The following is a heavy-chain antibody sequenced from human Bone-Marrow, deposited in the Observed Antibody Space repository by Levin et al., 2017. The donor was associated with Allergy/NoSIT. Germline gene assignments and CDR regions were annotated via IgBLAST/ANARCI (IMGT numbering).Heavy chain of an antibody. J-gene: IGHJ5*02. CDR2: IAYDGDNK. V-gene: IGHV3-30*18. D-gene: IGHD6-19*01. CDR1: GFTFSNYG. CDR3: AKDGRLAVATTTGFDP. Sequence: GGSLRLSCAASGFTFSNYGMHWVRQAPGKGLEWVALIAYDGDNKYYADSVKGRFTIPRDNSKNTLYLQMNSLSGEDTAVYYCAKDGRLAVATTTGFDPWGQGTLVTVAS.